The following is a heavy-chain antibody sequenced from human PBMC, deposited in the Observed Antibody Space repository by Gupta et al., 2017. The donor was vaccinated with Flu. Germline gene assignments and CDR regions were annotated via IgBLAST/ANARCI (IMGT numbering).Heavy chain of an antibody. CDR3: ARGFGYFHGYLDV. CDR2: ISPYSSNT. D-gene: IGHD3-16*01. Sequence: QVQLVQSGAEVEKPGASVNVSCKASGYTFTTYGIIWVRQAPGQGLEWMGWISPYSSNTNYAQKYQGRVTLTWDTSTSTASMELRSLRSDDTAVYYCARGFGYFHGYLDVWGQGTTVTVSS. J-gene: IGHJ6*02. V-gene: IGHV1-18*01. CDR1: GYTFTTYG.